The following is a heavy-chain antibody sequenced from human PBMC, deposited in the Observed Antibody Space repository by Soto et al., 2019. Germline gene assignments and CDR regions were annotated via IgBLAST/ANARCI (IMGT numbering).Heavy chain of an antibody. CDR3: ARRLYGDYDY. V-gene: IGHV1-18*01. J-gene: IGHJ4*02. D-gene: IGHD4-17*01. Sequence: ASVKVSCKASGYSFTTSGITWVRQAPGQGLEWMGWISTYNGNTNYAQKLQDRVTLTTDTSTSTAYMGLRSLRSDDTAVYYCARRLYGDYDYWGQGTLVTVSS. CDR1: GYSFTTSG. CDR2: ISTYNGNT.